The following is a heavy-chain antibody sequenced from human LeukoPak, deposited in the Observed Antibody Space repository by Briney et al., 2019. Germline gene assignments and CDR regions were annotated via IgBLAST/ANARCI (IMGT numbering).Heavy chain of an antibody. CDR2: ISYDGSNK. CDR3: ASLITEGYCSGGSCYGPDRY. V-gene: IGHV3-30*03. CDR1: GFTFSSYG. Sequence: GRSLRLSCAASGFTFSSYGMHWVRQAPGKGLEWVAVISYDGSNKYYADSVKGRFTISRDNSKNTLYLQMNSLRAEDTAVYYCASLITEGYCSGGSCYGPDRYWGQGTLVTVSS. D-gene: IGHD2-15*01. J-gene: IGHJ4*02.